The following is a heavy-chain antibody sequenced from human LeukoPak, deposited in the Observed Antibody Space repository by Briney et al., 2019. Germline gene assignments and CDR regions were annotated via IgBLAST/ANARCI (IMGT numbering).Heavy chain of an antibody. D-gene: IGHD1-26*01. Sequence: ASVKVSCKASGYTFTGYYMHWMRQAPGQGLEWMGWINPNSGGTNYAQKFQGRVTMTRDTSISTAYMELSRLRSDDTAVYYCAKVSGSYYYFDYWGQGTLVTVSS. CDR3: AKVSGSYYYFDY. V-gene: IGHV1-2*02. J-gene: IGHJ4*02. CDR2: INPNSGGT. CDR1: GYTFTGYY.